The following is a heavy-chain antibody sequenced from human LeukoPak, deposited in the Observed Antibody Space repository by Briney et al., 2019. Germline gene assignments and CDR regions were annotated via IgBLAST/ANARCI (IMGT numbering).Heavy chain of an antibody. V-gene: IGHV3-23*01. CDR2: ISGSGGSK. D-gene: IGHD6-19*01. J-gene: IGHJ2*01. CDR3: AKDAPRIAVAGVSSWYFDL. Sequence: GGSLRLSCAASGFTFDDYAMHWVRQAPGKGLEWVSAISGSGGSKYYADSVKGRFTISRDNSKNTLYLQMNSLRAEDTAVYYCAKDAPRIAVAGVSSWYFDLWGRGTLVIVSS. CDR1: GFTFDDYA.